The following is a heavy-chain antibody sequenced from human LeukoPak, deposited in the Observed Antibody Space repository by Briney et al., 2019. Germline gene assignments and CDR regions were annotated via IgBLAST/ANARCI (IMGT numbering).Heavy chain of an antibody. J-gene: IGHJ4*02. V-gene: IGHV3-23*01. CDR2: ISGSGGST. CDR3: PITIRGGIGQCLDY. CDR1: GFTFRPYA. D-gene: IGHD3-10*01. Sequence: PGGSLRLPCTASGFTFRPYAMSGVRQTPGKAPEWVSEISGSGGSTYYADSVKGRFTISRDNSENILYLQLNSLSPGDSAVYYRPITIRGGIGQCLDYWGQGTLVTVSS.